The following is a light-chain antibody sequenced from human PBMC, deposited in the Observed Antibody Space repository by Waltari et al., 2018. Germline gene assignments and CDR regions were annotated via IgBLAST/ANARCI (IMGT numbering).Light chain of an antibody. CDR1: QSLVHSDGNTY. J-gene: IGKJ1*01. CDR2: KVS. CDR3: MQGTHWPRT. V-gene: IGKV2-30*02. Sequence: DVVMTQSPLSLPVTLGQPASISCRSSQSLVHSDGNTYLNWFQQRPGQSPRRLIYKVSNRDSGVPDRVSGSGSGTDFTLKISRVEAEDVGVYYCMQGTHWPRTFGQGTKVEIK.